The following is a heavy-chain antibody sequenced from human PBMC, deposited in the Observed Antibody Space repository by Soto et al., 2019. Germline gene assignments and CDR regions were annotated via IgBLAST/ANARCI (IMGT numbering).Heavy chain of an antibody. J-gene: IGHJ3*02. D-gene: IGHD3-22*01. CDR3: AREPDYYDSSGYYNHGAFDI. Sequence: SDTLSLTCTLSGVSISSGDYYWSWTGKHPGKGLECIGYIYYSGSTYYNPSLKSRVTISVDTSKNQFSLKLSSVTAADTAVYYCAREPDYYDSSGYYNHGAFDIWGQGTMVT. V-gene: IGHV4-31*03. CDR2: IYYSGST. CDR1: GVSISSGDYY.